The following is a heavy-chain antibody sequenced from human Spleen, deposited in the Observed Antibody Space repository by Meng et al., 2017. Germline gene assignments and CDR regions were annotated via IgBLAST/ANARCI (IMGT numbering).Heavy chain of an antibody. CDR1: GFTVSSNY. J-gene: IGHJ4*02. V-gene: IGHV3-21*01. Sequence: GESLKISCAASGFTVSSNYMSWVRQAPGKGLEWVSSISSSNTFIYYADSVKGRFTISRDNSKNTLYLQMNSLRAEDTAVYYCARGVKKVRLVLYGSYYFDYWGQGTLVTVSS. D-gene: IGHD3-10*01. CDR3: ARGVKKVRLVLYGSYYFDY. CDR2: ISSSNTFI.